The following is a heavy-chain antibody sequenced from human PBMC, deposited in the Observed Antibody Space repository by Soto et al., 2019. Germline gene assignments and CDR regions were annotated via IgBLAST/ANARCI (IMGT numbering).Heavy chain of an antibody. V-gene: IGHV4-59*08. CDR1: GGSISSYY. Sequence: QVQLQESGPGLVKPSETQSLTCTVSGGSISSYYWSWIRQPPGKGLEWIGYIYYSGSTTYNPSLKCRVTRSVDTSKSQFSLKPSSVTAADTAVYDSARRYGGNLDYWGQGTLVTVSS. D-gene: IGHD1-26*01. CDR2: IYYSGST. CDR3: ARRYGGNLDY. J-gene: IGHJ4*02.